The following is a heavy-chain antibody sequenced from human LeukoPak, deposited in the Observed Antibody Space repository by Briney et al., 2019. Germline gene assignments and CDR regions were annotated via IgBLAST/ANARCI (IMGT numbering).Heavy chain of an antibody. CDR2: IYYSGST. CDR1: GGSISSYY. J-gene: IGHJ3*02. V-gene: IGHV4-59*01. CDR3: ARELPNAFDI. Sequence: PSETLSLTCTVSGGSISSYYWSWIRQPPGKGLEWIGYIYYSGSTNYNPSLKSRVTISVDTSKNQFSLKLSSVTAADTAVYYCARELPNAFDIWGQGTMVTVSS.